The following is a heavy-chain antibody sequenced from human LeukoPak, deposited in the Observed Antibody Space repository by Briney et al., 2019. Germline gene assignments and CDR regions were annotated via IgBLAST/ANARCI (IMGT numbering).Heavy chain of an antibody. CDR3: ARADAYFYDTRDYMNFDH. D-gene: IGHD3-22*01. CDR2: IYPGDSET. V-gene: IGHV5-51*01. CDR1: GYSFANYW. J-gene: IGHJ4*02. Sequence: GESLKISCKGSGYSFANYWIGWVRQMPGKGQEWMGIIYPGDSETRYSPSFPGQVTISADKSISTAFLQWSSLKASDTAMYYCARADAYFYDTRDYMNFDHWGQGTLVTVSS.